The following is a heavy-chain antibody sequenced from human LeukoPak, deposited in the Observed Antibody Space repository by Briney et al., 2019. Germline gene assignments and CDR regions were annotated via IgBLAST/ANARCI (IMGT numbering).Heavy chain of an antibody. D-gene: IGHD2-2*01. CDR2: INHSGST. Sequence: PSETLSLTCTVSGGSISSYYWSWIRQPPGKGLEWIGEINHSGSTNYNPSLKSRVTISVDTSKNQFSLKLSSVTAADTAVYYCARGVVVPAAFPYYCDYWGQGTLVTVSS. CDR3: ARGVVVPAAFPYYCDY. CDR1: GGSISSYY. V-gene: IGHV4-34*01. J-gene: IGHJ4*02.